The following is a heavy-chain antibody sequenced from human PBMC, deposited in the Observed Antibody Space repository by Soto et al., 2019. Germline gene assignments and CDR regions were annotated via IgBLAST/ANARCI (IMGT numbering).Heavy chain of an antibody. CDR1: GGSISSSSYY. V-gene: IGHV4-39*01. CDR3: ARHGGGPFLEYLPGGFFYYYGMDV. D-gene: IGHD3-3*02. Sequence: SETLSLTCTVSGGSISSSSYYWGWIRQPPDKGLEWIGHFYYSGSTYYNPSLKSRVTISVDTSKNQFSLQLSSVTAADTAVFYCARHGGGPFLEYLPGGFFYYYGMDVWRQGTTVPVSS. CDR2: FYYSGST. J-gene: IGHJ6*02.